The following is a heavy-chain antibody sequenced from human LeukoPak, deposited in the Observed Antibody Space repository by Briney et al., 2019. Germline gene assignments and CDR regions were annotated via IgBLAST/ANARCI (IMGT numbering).Heavy chain of an antibody. CDR3: ARGPPPLRV. CDR2: INSDGSST. Sequence: GGSLRLSCAASGFIFSDYYMSWVRQAPGEGLVWVSRINSDGSSTSYADSVKGRFTISRDNAKNTLYLQMNSLRAEDTAVYYCARGPPPLRVWGQGTLVTVSS. V-gene: IGHV3-74*01. J-gene: IGHJ4*02. CDR1: GFIFSDYY.